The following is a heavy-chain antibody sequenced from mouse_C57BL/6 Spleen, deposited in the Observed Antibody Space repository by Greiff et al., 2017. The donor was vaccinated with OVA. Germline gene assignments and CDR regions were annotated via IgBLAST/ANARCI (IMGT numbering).Heavy chain of an antibody. D-gene: IGHD2-1*01. Sequence: QVQLKESGAELVKPGASVKLSCKASGYTFTSYWMHWVKQRPGRGLEWIGRIDPNSGGTKYNEKFKSKATLTVDKPSSTAYMQLSSLTSEDSAVYYCARVRGYGNPAWFAYWGQGTLVTVSA. CDR2: IDPNSGGT. CDR3: ARVRGYGNPAWFAY. CDR1: GYTFTSYW. J-gene: IGHJ3*01. V-gene: IGHV1-72*01.